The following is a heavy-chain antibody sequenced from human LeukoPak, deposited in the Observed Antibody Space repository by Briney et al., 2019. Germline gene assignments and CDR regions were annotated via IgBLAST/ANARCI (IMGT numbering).Heavy chain of an antibody. J-gene: IGHJ4*02. CDR1: GFTLSSYS. Sequence: GGSLRLSCAASGFTLSSYSMNWVRQAPGKGLEWISHITWSDSTIFYADSVKGRFTVSRDNSKNTLFLQMNSLRAEDTAVYYCAKDGGLWVSAHWGDSWGRGTLVTVSS. CDR2: ITWSDSTI. D-gene: IGHD7-27*01. CDR3: AKDGGLWVSAHWGDS. V-gene: IGHV3-48*01.